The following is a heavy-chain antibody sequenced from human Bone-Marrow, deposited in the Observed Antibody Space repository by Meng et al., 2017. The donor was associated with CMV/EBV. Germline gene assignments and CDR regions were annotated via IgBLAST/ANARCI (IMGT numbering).Heavy chain of an antibody. CDR1: GFTFSSYA. CDR2: ISYDGSNK. V-gene: IGHV3-30-3*01. D-gene: IGHD3-10*01. J-gene: IGHJ4*02. CDR3: ARAGSVLWFGESLGY. Sequence: GGSLRLSCAASGFTFSSYAMHWVRQAPGKGLEWVAVISYDGSNKYYADSVKGRFTISRDNSKNTLYLQMNSLRAEDTAVYYCARAGSVLWFGESLGYWGQGTLVTVSS.